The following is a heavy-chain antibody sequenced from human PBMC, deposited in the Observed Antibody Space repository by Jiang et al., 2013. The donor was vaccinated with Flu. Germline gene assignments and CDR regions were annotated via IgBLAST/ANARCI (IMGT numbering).Heavy chain of an antibody. J-gene: IGHJ4*02. Sequence: QLVESGGGVVQPGRSLRLSCAASGFTFSSYAMHWVRQAPGKGLEWVAVISYDGSNKYYADSVKGRFTISRDNSKNTLYLQMNSLRAEDTAVYYCITVEGFLFDYWGQGTLVTVSS. V-gene: IGHV3-30-3*01. CDR1: GFTFSSYA. CDR3: ITVEGFLFDY. D-gene: IGHD3-16*01. CDR2: ISYDGSNK.